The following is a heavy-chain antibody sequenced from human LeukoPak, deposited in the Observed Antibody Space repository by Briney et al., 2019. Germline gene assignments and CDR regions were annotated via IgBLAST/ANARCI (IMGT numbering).Heavy chain of an antibody. CDR1: GGSISSGDYY. V-gene: IGHV4-30-4*01. CDR2: IYYSGST. Sequence: SETLSLTCTVSGGSISSGDYYWSWIRQPPGKGLEWIGYIYYSGSTYYNPSLKSRVTISVDTSKNQFSLKLSSVTAADTAVYFCARLRLSGGSFSVGWFDPWGQGIQVTVSS. J-gene: IGHJ5*02. D-gene: IGHD1-26*01. CDR3: ARLRLSGGSFSVGWFDP.